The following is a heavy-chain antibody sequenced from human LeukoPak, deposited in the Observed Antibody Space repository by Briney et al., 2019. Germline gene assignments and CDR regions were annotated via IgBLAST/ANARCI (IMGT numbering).Heavy chain of an antibody. V-gene: IGHV3-7*01. CDR1: GFTFSNYW. J-gene: IGHJ4*02. CDR2: IKQDGSDE. Sequence: SGGSLRLSCEASGFTFSNYWMTWVRQAPGKGLEWVANIKQDGSDENYVDSVKGRFTISRDNGKNSLYLQMNSLRAEDTAVYYCANQAYSQFDYWGQGTLVSVSS. CDR3: ANQAYSQFDY. D-gene: IGHD4-11*01.